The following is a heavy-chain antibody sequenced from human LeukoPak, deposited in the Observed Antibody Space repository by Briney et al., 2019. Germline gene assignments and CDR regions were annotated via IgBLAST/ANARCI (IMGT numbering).Heavy chain of an antibody. CDR2: ISSSGSTI. D-gene: IGHD6-6*01. J-gene: IGHJ6*03. CDR3: ARVEYSSSRDNYMDV. CDR1: GFTFSSYE. Sequence: GGSLRLSCAASGFTFSSYEMNWVRQAPGKGLEWVSYISSSGSTIYYADSVKGRFTISRDNAKNSLYLQMNSLRAEDTAVYYCARVEYSSSRDNYMDVWGKGTTVTVSS. V-gene: IGHV3-48*03.